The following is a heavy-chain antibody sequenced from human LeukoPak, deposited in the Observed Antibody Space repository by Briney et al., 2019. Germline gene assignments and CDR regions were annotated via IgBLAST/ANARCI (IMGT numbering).Heavy chain of an antibody. D-gene: IGHD2-2*01. J-gene: IGHJ4*02. V-gene: IGHV3-21*01. CDR3: ARNPAKVFPAVY. CDR1: GFTFSSYS. CDR2: ISSSSSYI. Sequence: GGSLRLSCVASGFTFSSYSMNWVRQAPGKGLEWVSSISSSSSYIYYADSVKGRFTISRDNAKNSLSLQMNSLRADDTAVYYCARNPAKVFPAVYWGQGTLVTVSS.